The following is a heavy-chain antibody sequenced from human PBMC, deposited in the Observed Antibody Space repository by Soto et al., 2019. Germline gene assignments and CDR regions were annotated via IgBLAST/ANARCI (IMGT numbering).Heavy chain of an antibody. D-gene: IGHD6-19*01. J-gene: IGHJ4*02. CDR1: GGTFSSYA. CDR2: IIPIFGTA. CDR3: ARRTAGYSSGWYYFDY. V-gene: IGHV1-69*13. Sequence: SVKVSCKASGGTFSSYAISWVRQAPGQGLEWMGGIIPIFGTANYAQKFQGRVTITADESTSTAYMELSSLRSEDTAVYYCARRTAGYSSGWYYFDYWGQGTLVTVSS.